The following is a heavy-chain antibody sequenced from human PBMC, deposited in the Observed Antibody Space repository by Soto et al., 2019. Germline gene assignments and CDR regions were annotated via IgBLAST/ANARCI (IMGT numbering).Heavy chain of an antibody. J-gene: IGHJ6*02. Sequence: GGSLRLSCAASRFTFSTYAMSWVRQTPGKGLEWVTTVSASGGSTYYADAVKGRFTISRDNSKNTLFLQMNSLRAEDTAVYYCESRGRYSGVDVWGQGTTVTVSS. CDR1: RFTFSTYA. V-gene: IGHV3-23*01. D-gene: IGHD2-15*01. CDR3: ESRGRYSGVDV. CDR2: VSASGGST.